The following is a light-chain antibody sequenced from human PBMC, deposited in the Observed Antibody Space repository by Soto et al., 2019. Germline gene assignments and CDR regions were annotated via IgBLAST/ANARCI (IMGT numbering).Light chain of an antibody. V-gene: IGLV2-14*03. CDR2: DVN. Sequence: QSALTQPASVSGSPGQSITISCTGTSSDVGAYNYVSWYQQHPGKAPKLIIYDVNTRPSGVSNRFSGSKSANTASLTISGLQAEDEADFYCSSWTSGSTVVFGGGTQLTVL. CDR1: SSDVGAYNY. J-gene: IGLJ7*01. CDR3: SSWTSGSTVV.